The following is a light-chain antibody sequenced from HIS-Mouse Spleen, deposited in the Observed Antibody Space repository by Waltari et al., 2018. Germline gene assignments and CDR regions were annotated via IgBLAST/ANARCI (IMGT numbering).Light chain of an antibody. CDR3: YSTDISGNHRV. Sequence: SYELTQPPSVSVSPGQTARITCSGDALPKKYAYWYQQKSGQAPVLVIYEDSQRPSGIPERFSGSRAVTMATLTISGAQVEDEADYYCYSTDISGNHRVFGGGTKLTVL. CDR2: EDS. J-gene: IGLJ2*01. V-gene: IGLV3-10*01. CDR1: ALPKKY.